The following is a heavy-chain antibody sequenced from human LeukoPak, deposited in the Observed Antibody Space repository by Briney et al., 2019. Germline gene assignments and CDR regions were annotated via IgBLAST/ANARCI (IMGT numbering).Heavy chain of an antibody. CDR1: VYTLTTSR. J-gene: IGHJ4*02. CDR2: ISAYNGNT. CDR3: ARESSDIVVVPAAPDY. Sequence: ATMKNSFKASVYTLTTSRTSWARHATGQGLEWIGWISAYNGNTNYAQKLQGRVTMTTDTSTSTAYMELRSLRSDDTAVYYCARESSDIVVVPAAPDYWGQGTLVTVSS. D-gene: IGHD2-2*01. V-gene: IGHV1-18*01.